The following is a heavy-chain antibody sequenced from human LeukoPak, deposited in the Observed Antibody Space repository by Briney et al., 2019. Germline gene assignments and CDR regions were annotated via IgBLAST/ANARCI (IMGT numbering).Heavy chain of an antibody. Sequence: PGGSLRLSCAASGFTFSSYAMSSVRQAPWKGLEWVSAISGSGGSTYYADSVKGRFTISRDNSKNTLYLQMNSLRAEDTAVYYCAKITGCSSTSCYSHWGQGTLVTVSS. D-gene: IGHD2-2*01. CDR3: AKITGCSSTSCYSH. J-gene: IGHJ4*02. CDR1: GFTFSSYA. CDR2: ISGSGGST. V-gene: IGHV3-23*01.